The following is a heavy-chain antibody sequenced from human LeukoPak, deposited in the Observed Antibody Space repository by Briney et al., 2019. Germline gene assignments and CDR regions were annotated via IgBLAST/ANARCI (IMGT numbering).Heavy chain of an antibody. D-gene: IGHD6-13*01. Sequence: QPGGSLRPSCAASGFTFSSYAMSWVRQAPGKGLEWVSAISGSGGSTYYADSVKGRFTISRDNSKNTLYLQMNSLRAEDTAVYCCAKDRIAVATASIWYFDLGGRGTLVTVSS. V-gene: IGHV3-23*01. J-gene: IGHJ2*01. CDR2: ISGSGGST. CDR1: GFTFSSYA. CDR3: AKDRIAVATASIWYFDL.